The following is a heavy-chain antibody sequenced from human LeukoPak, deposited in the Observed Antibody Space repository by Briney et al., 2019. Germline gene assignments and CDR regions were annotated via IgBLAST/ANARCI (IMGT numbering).Heavy chain of an antibody. J-gene: IGHJ4*02. CDR2: INTDGSNT. Sequence: GGSLRLSRVAPGFTFSSLWMHWVRQAPGKGLVWVSRINTDGSNTIYADSVKGRFTISRDNAKNTLYLKMNSLRAEDTAVYYCARDQSIAGPTTADYWGQGTLVTVSS. V-gene: IGHV3-74*01. D-gene: IGHD1-26*01. CDR3: ARDQSIAGPTTADY. CDR1: GFTFSSLW.